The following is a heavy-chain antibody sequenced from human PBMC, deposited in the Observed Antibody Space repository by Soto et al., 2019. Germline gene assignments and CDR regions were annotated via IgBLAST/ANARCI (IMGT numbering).Heavy chain of an antibody. D-gene: IGHD6-19*01. CDR1: GFTFSSYG. CDR2: IWYDGSNK. Sequence: QVQLVESGGGVVQPGRSLRLSCAASGFTFSSYGMHWVRQAPGKALEWVAVIWYDGSNKYYADSVKGRFTISRDNSKNTLYLQMNSLRAEDTAVYYCARDRGYSSGWNYYYGMDVWGQGTTVTVSS. V-gene: IGHV3-33*01. CDR3: ARDRGYSSGWNYYYGMDV. J-gene: IGHJ6*02.